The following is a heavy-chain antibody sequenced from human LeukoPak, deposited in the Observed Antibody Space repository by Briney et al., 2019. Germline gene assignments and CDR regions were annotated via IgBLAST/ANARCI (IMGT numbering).Heavy chain of an antibody. D-gene: IGHD3-10*01. CDR1: GGPISNYY. CDR2: VHYSGIT. Sequence: SETLSLTCRVSGGPISNYYWSWIRQPPGKGLEWIGYVHYSGITKYNPSVKSRVTISLDTSSSQFSLKLSSVTAAATAVYYCASSGNYYFTLDYWGQGTLVTVSS. CDR3: ASSGNYYFTLDY. J-gene: IGHJ4*02. V-gene: IGHV4-59*12.